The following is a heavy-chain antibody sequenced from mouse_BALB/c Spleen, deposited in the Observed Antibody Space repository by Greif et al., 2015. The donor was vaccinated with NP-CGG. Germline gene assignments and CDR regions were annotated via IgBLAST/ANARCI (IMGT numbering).Heavy chain of an antibody. D-gene: IGHD2-4*01. CDR3: AKSGDYDNSFDY. J-gene: IGHJ2*01. V-gene: IGHV1S130*01. Sequence: VQLQQSGSVLVRPGASVKLSCKASGYTFTSSWMHWAKQRPGQGLEWIGEIHPNSGNINYNEKFKGKATLTVDTSSSAAYVDLSSLTSEDSAVYYCAKSGDYDNSFDYWGQGTTLTVS. CDR2: IHPNSGNI. CDR1: GYTFTSSW.